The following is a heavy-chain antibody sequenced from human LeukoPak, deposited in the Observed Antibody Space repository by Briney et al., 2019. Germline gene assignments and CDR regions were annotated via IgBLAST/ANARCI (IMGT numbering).Heavy chain of an antibody. V-gene: IGHV4-39*01. Sequence: SETLSLTRSVSGGSISNSRYYWGWIRQPPGKRPEWIGTIYYSGSTNYNPSLNSRVTISMDTSKNQFSLRLSSVIAADTAVYYCARRAQIYYGSGPFDHWGQGNLVTVSS. CDR2: IYYSGST. D-gene: IGHD3-10*01. CDR3: ARRAQIYYGSGPFDH. J-gene: IGHJ4*02. CDR1: GGSISNSRYY.